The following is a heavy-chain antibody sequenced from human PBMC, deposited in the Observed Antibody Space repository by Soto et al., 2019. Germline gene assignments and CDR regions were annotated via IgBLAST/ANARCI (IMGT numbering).Heavy chain of an antibody. CDR3: ARAVARDGSSWYRGGYDY. CDR2: INPDTGGT. D-gene: IGHD6-13*01. J-gene: IGHJ4*02. CDR1: GYTFTDYY. V-gene: IGHV1-2*04. Sequence: QVHLVQSGAEVQKSGASVRVSCKASGYTFTDYYIHWVRQAPGQGLEWKGWINPDTGGTDYKEKFQGWDTITRETSKTTAYMEMSSLKSDDTAIYFCARAVARDGSSWYRGGYDYWGQGTLVTVSS.